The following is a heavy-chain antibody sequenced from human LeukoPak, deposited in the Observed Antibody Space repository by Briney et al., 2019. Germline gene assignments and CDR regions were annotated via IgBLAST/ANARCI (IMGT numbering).Heavy chain of an antibody. J-gene: IGHJ6*03. CDR2: INPNSGGT. V-gene: IGHV1-2*02. Sequence: GASVKVSCKASGYTFTGYYMHWVRQAPGQGLEWMGWINPNSGGTNYAQKLQGRVTMTTDTSTSTAYMELRSLRSDDTAVYYCARAVGYYYYMDVWGKGTTVTVSS. D-gene: IGHD1-26*01. CDR3: ARAVGYYYYMDV. CDR1: GYTFTGYY.